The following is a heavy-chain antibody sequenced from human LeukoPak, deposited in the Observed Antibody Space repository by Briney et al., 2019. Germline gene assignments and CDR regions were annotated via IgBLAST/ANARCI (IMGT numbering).Heavy chain of an antibody. J-gene: IGHJ5*02. CDR2: MNPNSGNT. D-gene: IGHD4-23*01. V-gene: IGHV1-8*01. Sequence: GASVKVSCKASGYTFTTYDINWVRQATGQGLEWMGWMNPNSGNTGYAQKFQGRVTMTRNTSISTAYMELSSLRSEDTAVYYCARGPNKSHGGTSGSAWFDPWGQGTLVTVSS. CDR1: GYTFTTYD. CDR3: ARGPNKSHGGTSGSAWFDP.